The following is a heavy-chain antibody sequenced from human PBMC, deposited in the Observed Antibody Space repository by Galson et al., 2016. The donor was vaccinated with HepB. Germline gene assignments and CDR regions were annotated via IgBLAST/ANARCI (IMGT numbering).Heavy chain of an antibody. D-gene: IGHD3-10*01. CDR3: ERDQGCGEDN. CDR1: GYTFTSYY. CDR2: INPSGGTT. Sequence: SVKVSCKASGYTFTSYYMHWVRQAPGQGLEWMGIINPSGGTTTYAQKFQGRVTMTWDTSTITVYMELRSMGSEDTAIYYCERDQGCGEDNWGRGTLVTVSS. V-gene: IGHV1-46*01. J-gene: IGHJ4*02.